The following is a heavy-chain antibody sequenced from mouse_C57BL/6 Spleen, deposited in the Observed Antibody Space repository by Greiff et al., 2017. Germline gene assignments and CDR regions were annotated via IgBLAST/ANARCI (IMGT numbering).Heavy chain of an antibody. CDR3: ARYVTTVPHAMDY. V-gene: IGHV1-53*01. CDR1: GYTFTSYW. Sequence: QVQLQQPGSELVKPGASVKLSCKASGYTFTSYWMHWVKQRPGQGLEWIGNINPSNGGTNYNEKFKSKATLTVDKSSSTAYMQLSSLTSEDSAVYYCARYVTTVPHAMDYWGQGTSVTVSS. CDR2: INPSNGGT. J-gene: IGHJ4*01. D-gene: IGHD1-1*01.